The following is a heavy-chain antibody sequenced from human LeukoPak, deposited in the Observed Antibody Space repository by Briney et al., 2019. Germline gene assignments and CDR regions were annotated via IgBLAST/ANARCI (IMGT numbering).Heavy chain of an antibody. CDR1: GGSISSYY. V-gene: IGHV4-59*08. D-gene: IGHD4/OR15-4a*01. Sequence: PSETLSLTCTVSGGSISSYYWSWIRQPPGKGLEWIGYIYYSGSTNYNPSLKSRVTISVDTSKNLFSLKLNSVTAADTAVYYCARHYRDDYPPKHFDYWGQGTLVTVSS. CDR3: ARHYRDDYPPKHFDY. CDR2: IYYSGST. J-gene: IGHJ4*02.